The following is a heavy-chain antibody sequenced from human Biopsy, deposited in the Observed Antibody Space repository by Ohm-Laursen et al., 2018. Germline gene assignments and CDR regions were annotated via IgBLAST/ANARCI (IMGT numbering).Heavy chain of an antibody. CDR3: TTDLAGYCSSTSCYKAIEFDP. V-gene: IGHV3-15*01. CDR1: GFIFSTYT. J-gene: IGHJ5*02. D-gene: IGHD2-2*02. CDR2: IRSKPDGGIA. Sequence: GSLRLSCAASGFIFSTYTMNWVRQAPGKGLEWVGRIRSKPDGGIAEYTAPVKGRFTISRDDSENTVFLQMTSLKTEDTAVYYCTTDLAGYCSSTSCYKAIEFDPWGQGTLVTVSS.